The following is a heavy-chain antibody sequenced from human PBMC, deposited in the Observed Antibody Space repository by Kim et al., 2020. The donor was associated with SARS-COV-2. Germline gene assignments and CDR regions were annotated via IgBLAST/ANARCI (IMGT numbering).Heavy chain of an antibody. CDR2: IYYSGST. V-gene: IGHV4-39*01. J-gene: IGHJ4*02. CDR3: ARQTRDGYTHLPFYFDY. D-gene: IGHD5-12*01. Sequence: SNTRYQWRWSRQPPGKGLEWMWSIYYSGSTYYNPSLKSRVTISVDTSKNQFSLKLSSVTAADTAVYYCARQTRDGYTHLPFYFDYWGQGTLAT. CDR1: SNTRYQ.